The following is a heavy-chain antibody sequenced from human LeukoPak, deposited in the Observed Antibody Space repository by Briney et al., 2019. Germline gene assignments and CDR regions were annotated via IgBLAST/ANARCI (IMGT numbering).Heavy chain of an antibody. CDR1: GFTFSSYW. V-gene: IGHV3-74*01. J-gene: IGHJ6*02. D-gene: IGHD3-10*01. CDR3: VWFGELFETNYYYYGMDV. Sequence: GGSLRLSCAASGFTFSSYWMHWVRQAPGKGLVWVSRINSDGSSTSYADSVKGRFTISRDNAKNTLYLQMNSLIAEDTAVYYCVWFGELFETNYYYYGMDVWGQGTTVTVSS. CDR2: INSDGSST.